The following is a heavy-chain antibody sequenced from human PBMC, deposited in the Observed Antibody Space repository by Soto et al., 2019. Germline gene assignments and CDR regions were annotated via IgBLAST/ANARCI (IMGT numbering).Heavy chain of an antibody. CDR3: AKVFSLLSGSAITQGVDY. Sequence: GGSLRLSCAASGFTFSSYAMSWVRQAPGKGLEWVSAISGSGGSTYYADSVKGRFTISRDNSKNTLYLQMNSLRAEDTAVYYYAKVFSLLSGSAITQGVDYWGQGTLVTVSS. CDR2: ISGSGGST. CDR1: GFTFSSYA. V-gene: IGHV3-23*01. D-gene: IGHD3-16*02. J-gene: IGHJ4*02.